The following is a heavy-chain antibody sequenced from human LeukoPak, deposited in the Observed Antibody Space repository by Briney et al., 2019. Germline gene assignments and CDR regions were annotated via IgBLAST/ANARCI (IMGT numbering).Heavy chain of an antibody. CDR1: GESLNYYY. Sequence: SDTLSLACAVYGESLNYYYWSWIRQSPEKGLEWIGEVFDGKTTNYNPSLKSRVTISAVTSSNQFSLNLKSVTAADTAVYYCASGAWATRLHSWAQGTLVIVSS. J-gene: IGHJ4*02. CDR3: ASGAWATRLHS. CDR2: VFDGKTT. V-gene: IGHV4-34*12. D-gene: IGHD5-24*01.